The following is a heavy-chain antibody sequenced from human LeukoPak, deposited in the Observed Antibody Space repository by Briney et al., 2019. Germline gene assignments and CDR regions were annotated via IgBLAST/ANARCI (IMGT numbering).Heavy chain of an antibody. CDR1: GGSFSGYY. CDR3: AREGVQQLAPDY. Sequence: SETLSLTCAVYGGSFSGYYWSWIRQPPGKGLEWIGEINHSGSTNYNPSLKSRVTISVDTSKNQFPLKLSSVTAADTAVYYCAREGVQQLAPDYWGQGTLVTVSS. J-gene: IGHJ4*02. CDR2: INHSGST. D-gene: IGHD6-13*01. V-gene: IGHV4-34*01.